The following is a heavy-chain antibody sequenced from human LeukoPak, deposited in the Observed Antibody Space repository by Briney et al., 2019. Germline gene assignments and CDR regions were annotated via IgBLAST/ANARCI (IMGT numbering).Heavy chain of an antibody. CDR3: ARGPFYSSSWYVNY. CDR1: GYTFTSYD. D-gene: IGHD6-13*01. V-gene: IGHV1-8*01. J-gene: IGHJ4*02. CDR2: TNPNSGNT. Sequence: ASVKVSCKASGYTFTSYDINWVRQATGQGLEWMGWTNPNSGNTGYAQKFQGRVTMTRNTSISTAYMELSSLRSEDTAVYYCARGPFYSSSWYVNYWGQGTLVTVSS.